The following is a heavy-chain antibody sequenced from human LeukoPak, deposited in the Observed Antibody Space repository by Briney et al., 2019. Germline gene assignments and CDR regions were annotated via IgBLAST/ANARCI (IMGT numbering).Heavy chain of an antibody. CDR3: AKASSLVVVTNFDY. V-gene: IGHV3-23*01. CDR1: GFTFSSYA. CDR2: ISGGAIST. Sequence: GGSLRLSCAASGFTFSSYAMSWVRQAPGKGVEWVSSISGGAISTYYAGSVKGRFTISRDNSKNTLYLQLNSLRAEDTAAYYCAKASSLVVVTNFDYWGQGALVTVSS. J-gene: IGHJ4*02. D-gene: IGHD2-21*01.